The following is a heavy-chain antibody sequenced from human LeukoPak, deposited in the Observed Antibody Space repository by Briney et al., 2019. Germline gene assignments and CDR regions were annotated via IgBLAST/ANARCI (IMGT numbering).Heavy chain of an antibody. CDR3: AVKGYHGSGNYFDY. V-gene: IGHV3-20*04. J-gene: IGHJ4*02. Sequence: PGGSLRLSCAASGFTFDDYGMSWVRQAPGKGLEWVSGINWNGGSKDYADSVKGRFTISRDNAKNSLYLQMNSLRAEDTALYYCAVKGYHGSGNYFDYWGQGTLVTVSS. CDR2: INWNGGSK. D-gene: IGHD3-10*01. CDR1: GFTFDDYG.